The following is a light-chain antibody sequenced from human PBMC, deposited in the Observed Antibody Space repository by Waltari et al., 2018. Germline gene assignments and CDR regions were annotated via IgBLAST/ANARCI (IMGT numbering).Light chain of an antibody. Sequence: QSALTQPASVSGSPGQSITISCPGTSIDVGGYNYVSWYQQHPGKAPKLMIYDVSKRPSGVSNRFSGSKSGNTASLTISGLQAEDEADYYCSSYTSSSPWVFGGGTKLTVL. J-gene: IGLJ3*02. CDR3: SSYTSSSPWV. CDR2: DVS. V-gene: IGLV2-14*01. CDR1: SIDVGGYNY.